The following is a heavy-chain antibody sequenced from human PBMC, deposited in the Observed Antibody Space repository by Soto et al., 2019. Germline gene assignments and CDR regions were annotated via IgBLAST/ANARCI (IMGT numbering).Heavy chain of an antibody. CDR3: ARELFPCTNGVCYYFDY. D-gene: IGHD2-8*01. CDR1: GGTFSSYA. V-gene: IGHV1-69*13. Sequence: GASVKVSCKASGGTFSSYAISWVRQAPGQGLEWMGGIIPIFGKANYAQKFQGRVTITADESTSTAYMELSSLRSEDTAVYYCARELFPCTNGVCYYFDYWGQGTLVTVSS. CDR2: IIPIFGKA. J-gene: IGHJ4*02.